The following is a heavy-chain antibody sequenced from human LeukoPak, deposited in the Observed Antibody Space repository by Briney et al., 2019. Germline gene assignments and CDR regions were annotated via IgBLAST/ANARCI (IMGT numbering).Heavy chain of an antibody. CDR2: INHSGST. Sequence: PSETLSLTCAVYGGSFSGYYWSWIRQPPGKGLEWIGEINHSGSTNYNPSLKSRVTISVDTSKNQFSLKLSSVTAADTAVYYCARGSPVGFWSGYYTGRYLDYWGQGTLVTVSS. D-gene: IGHD3-3*01. V-gene: IGHV4-34*01. CDR3: ARGSPVGFWSGYYTGRYLDY. CDR1: GGSFSGYY. J-gene: IGHJ4*02.